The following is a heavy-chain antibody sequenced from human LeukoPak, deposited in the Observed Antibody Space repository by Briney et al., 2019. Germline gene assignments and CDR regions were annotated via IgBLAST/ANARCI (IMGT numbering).Heavy chain of an antibody. J-gene: IGHJ4*02. CDR2: IYYSGST. D-gene: IGHD3-10*01. Sequence: SETLSLTCTVSGGSISSSSYYWGWIRQPPGKGLEWIGNIYYSGSTYYNPSLKSRVTISVDTSKNQFSLKLSSVTAADTAVYYCARVRITMVRGIDYWGQGTLVTVSS. V-gene: IGHV4-39*07. CDR1: GGSISSSSYY. CDR3: ARVRITMVRGIDY.